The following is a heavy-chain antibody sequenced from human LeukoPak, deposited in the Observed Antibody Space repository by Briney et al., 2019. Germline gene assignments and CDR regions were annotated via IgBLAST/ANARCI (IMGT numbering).Heavy chain of an antibody. CDR3: APIAIRSGY. V-gene: IGHV3-11*06. J-gene: IGHJ4*02. CDR2: ISTSGSST. D-gene: IGHD3-9*01. CDR1: GFTFSDYY. Sequence: GGSLRLSCAASGFTFSDYYMSWIRQAPGKGPEWVSYISTSGSSTNYADSVKGRFTISRDNAKNSLYLQMNSLRAEDTAVYYCAPIAIRSGYWGQGTLVTVSS.